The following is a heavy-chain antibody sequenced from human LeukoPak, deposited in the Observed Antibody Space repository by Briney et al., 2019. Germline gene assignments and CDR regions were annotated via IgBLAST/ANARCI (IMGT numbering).Heavy chain of an antibody. V-gene: IGHV4-59*01. D-gene: IGHD2-15*01. J-gene: IGHJ4*02. Sequence: SETLSLTCTVSGGSISCYHWSWIRQPPGKGLEWIGYIYYSGSTNYNPSLKSRVTISVDTSKNQFSLKLSSVTAADTAVYYCAGQYCSGGSCQLDYWGQGTLVTVSS. CDR1: GGSISCYH. CDR2: IYYSGST. CDR3: AGQYCSGGSCQLDY.